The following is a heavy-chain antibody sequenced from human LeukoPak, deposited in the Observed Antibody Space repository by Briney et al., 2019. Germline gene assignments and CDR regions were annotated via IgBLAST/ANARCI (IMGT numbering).Heavy chain of an antibody. CDR3: AKDKDTPATAQPQRGYFES. Sequence: GGSLRLSCAAPGFTFSSYAMHWVRQAPGKGLEWVAVISYDGSNKYYADSVKGRFTISRDNSKNTLDLQMNSLRVEDTAVYFCAKDKDTPATAQPQRGYFESWGQGTLVTVSS. D-gene: IGHD2-15*01. V-gene: IGHV3-30-3*01. J-gene: IGHJ4*02. CDR1: GFTFSSYA. CDR2: ISYDGSNK.